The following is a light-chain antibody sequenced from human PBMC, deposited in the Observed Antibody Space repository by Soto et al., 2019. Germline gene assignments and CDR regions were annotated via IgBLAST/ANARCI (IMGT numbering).Light chain of an antibody. CDR3: QQRSNWPPFT. V-gene: IGKV3-11*01. Sequence: EIVLTQSPATLSLSPGERATLSCRASQSISSYLAWYQQKPGQAPRLLLYDVSHRAPGIPARFSGSGSGTDFTLTISSLEPEDFAVYYCQQRSNWPPFTFGPGTKVDI. CDR1: QSISSY. J-gene: IGKJ3*01. CDR2: DVS.